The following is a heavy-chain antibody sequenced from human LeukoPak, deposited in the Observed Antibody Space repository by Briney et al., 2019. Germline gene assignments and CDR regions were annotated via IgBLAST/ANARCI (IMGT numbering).Heavy chain of an antibody. CDR3: ARDRDSSGYLDY. V-gene: IGHV4-4*09. CDR1: GGSISSYY. J-gene: IGHJ4*02. CDR2: IYTSGST. D-gene: IGHD3-22*01. Sequence: SETLSLTCTVSGGSISSYYWSWIRQPPGKGLEWIGYIYTSGSTNYNPSLKSRVTMSVDTSKNQFSLKLSSVTAADTAVYYCARDRDSSGYLDYWGQGTLVTVSS.